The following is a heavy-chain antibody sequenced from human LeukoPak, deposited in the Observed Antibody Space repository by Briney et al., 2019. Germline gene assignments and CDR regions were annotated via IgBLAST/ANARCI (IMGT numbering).Heavy chain of an antibody. CDR1: GFTFNDYY. V-gene: IGHV3-11*01. CDR3: ATDGAGFDT. J-gene: IGHJ5*02. Sequence: SGGSLRLSCAASGFTFNDYYMSWIRQAPGKGREWLSYINIGGTNTHYAASVKGRFTISRDNAKKSLYLEMNNLRAEDTAVYYCATDGAGFDTWGQGVLVTVSS. CDR2: INIGGTNT.